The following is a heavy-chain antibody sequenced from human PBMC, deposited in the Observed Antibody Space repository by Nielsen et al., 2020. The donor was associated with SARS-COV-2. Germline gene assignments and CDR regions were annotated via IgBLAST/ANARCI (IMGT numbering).Heavy chain of an antibody. Sequence: GGSLRLSCAASGFTFSSYGMHWVRQAPGKGLEWVAFIRYDGSNKYYADSVKGRFTISRDNSKNTLYLQMNSLRAEDTAVYYCAKWGSYGGKGVGGMDVWGQGTTVTVSS. CDR2: IRYDGSNK. D-gene: IGHD4-23*01. V-gene: IGHV3-30*02. CDR3: AKWGSYGGKGVGGMDV. CDR1: GFTFSSYG. J-gene: IGHJ6*02.